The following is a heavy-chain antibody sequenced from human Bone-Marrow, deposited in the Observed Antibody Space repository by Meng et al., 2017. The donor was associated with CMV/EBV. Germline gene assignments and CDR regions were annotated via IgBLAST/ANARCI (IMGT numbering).Heavy chain of an antibody. D-gene: IGHD5-18*01. CDR1: GGSVSSGSYY. J-gene: IGHJ4*02. CDR2: IYYSGST. Sequence: SETLSLTCTVSGGSVSSGSYYWSWIRQPPGKGLEWIGYIYYSGSTNYNPSLKSRVTISVDTSKNQFSLKLSSVTAADTAVYYCARGYSYGYGVSYWGQGTLVTVSS. V-gene: IGHV4-61*01. CDR3: ARGYSYGYGVSY.